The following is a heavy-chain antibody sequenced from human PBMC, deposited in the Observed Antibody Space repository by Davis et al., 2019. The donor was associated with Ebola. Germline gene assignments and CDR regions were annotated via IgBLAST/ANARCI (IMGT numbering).Heavy chain of an antibody. D-gene: IGHD3-9*01. J-gene: IGHJ3*02. CDR3: AKDRYDAFDI. CDR1: GFTFSSYA. V-gene: IGHV3-23*01. CDR2: ISGSGGST. Sequence: GESLKISCAASGFTFSSYAMSWVRQAPGKGLEWVSAISGSGGSTYYADSVKGRFTISRDNSKNTLYLQMNSLRAEDTAVYYCAKDRYDAFDIWGQGTMVTVSS.